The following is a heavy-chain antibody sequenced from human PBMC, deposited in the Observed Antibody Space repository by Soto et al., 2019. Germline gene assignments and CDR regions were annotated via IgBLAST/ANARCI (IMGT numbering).Heavy chain of an antibody. V-gene: IGHV4-34*01. Sequence: SETLSLTCAVYGGSFSGYYWSWIRQPPGKGLEWIGEINHSGSTNYNPSLKSRVTISVDTSKNQFSLKLSSVTAADTAVYYCARGEKDCSSTSCYYWFDPWGQGTLVTVSS. J-gene: IGHJ5*02. CDR3: ARGEKDCSSTSCYYWFDP. CDR1: GGSFSGYY. D-gene: IGHD2-2*01. CDR2: INHSGST.